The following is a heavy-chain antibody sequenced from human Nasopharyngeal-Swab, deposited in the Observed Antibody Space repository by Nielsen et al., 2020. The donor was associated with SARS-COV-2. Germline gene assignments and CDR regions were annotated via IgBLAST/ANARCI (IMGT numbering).Heavy chain of an antibody. V-gene: IGHV2-26*01. D-gene: IGHD3-16*01. J-gene: IGHJ6*02. Sequence: WIRQPPGKALEWLAHIFSNDEKPYSKSLKSRLTISKDTSKSQVVLTMTNMDPVDTATYYCARIEGGAMDYYYYGMDVWGQGTTVTVSS. CDR3: ARIEGGAMDYYYYGMDV. CDR2: IFSNDEK.